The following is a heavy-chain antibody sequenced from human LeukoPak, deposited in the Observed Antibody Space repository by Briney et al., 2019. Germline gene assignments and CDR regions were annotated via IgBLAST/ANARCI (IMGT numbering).Heavy chain of an antibody. V-gene: IGHV3-21*06. J-gene: IGHJ6*04. Sequence: PGGSLRLSCAASGFTFNKYNMNWVRQAPGKGLEWVSSISTTSSFIYYADSVKGRFTISRDNAKNSLYLQMNSLRAEDTAVYYCAELGITMIGGVWGKGTTVTISS. D-gene: IGHD3-10*02. CDR1: GFTFNKYN. CDR2: ISTTSSFI. CDR3: AELGITMIGGV.